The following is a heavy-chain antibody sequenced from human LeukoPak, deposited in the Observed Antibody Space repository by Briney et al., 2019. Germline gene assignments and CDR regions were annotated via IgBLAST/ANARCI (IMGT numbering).Heavy chain of an antibody. CDR2: VYYTGRS. CDR3: ASHRRSHGAEY. D-gene: IGHD5-18*01. J-gene: IGHJ4*02. V-gene: IGHV4-59*01. CDR1: GGSFEHYF. Sequence: SETLSLTCTVSGGSFEHYFWSWIRQPPGKGLEFLGYVYYTGRSDYSPSLKSRLTISADTAKNQFSLKLRSVTAADTAVYYCASHRRSHGAEYWGQGTLVTVSS.